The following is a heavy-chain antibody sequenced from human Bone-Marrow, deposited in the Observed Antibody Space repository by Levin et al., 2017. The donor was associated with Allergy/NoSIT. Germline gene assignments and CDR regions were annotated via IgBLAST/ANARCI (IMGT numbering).Heavy chain of an antibody. J-gene: IGHJ4*02. CDR3: VKVGTYSYYFDS. V-gene: IGHV3-64D*06. CDR1: GFTFSNYA. D-gene: IGHD4-11*01. CDR2: VNSNGGST. Sequence: QPGGSLRLSCLASGFTFSNYAIYWVRQAPGKGLEYVSSVNSNGGSTFYADSVKGRFTVSRDNSKNTVYLQMSSLRADDTAVYYCVKVGTYSYYFDSWGQGTLVTVSS.